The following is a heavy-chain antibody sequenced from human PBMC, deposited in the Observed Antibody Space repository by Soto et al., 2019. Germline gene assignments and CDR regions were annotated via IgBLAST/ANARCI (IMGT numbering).Heavy chain of an antibody. CDR3: ARRMGSSSWRYYYYYGMDV. Sequence: SETPCLTCTVAGGSISSSSYYWGWIRKPPGKGLERIGSIYYSGSTYYNPSLKSRVTISVDTSKNQFSLKLSSVTAADTAVYYCARRMGSSSWRYYYYYGMDVWGQGTTVS. CDR2: IYYSGST. J-gene: IGHJ6*02. V-gene: IGHV4-39*01. D-gene: IGHD6-13*01. CDR1: GGSISSSSYY.